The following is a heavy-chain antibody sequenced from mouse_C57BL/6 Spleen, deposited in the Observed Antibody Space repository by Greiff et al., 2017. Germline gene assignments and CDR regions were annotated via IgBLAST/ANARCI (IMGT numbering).Heavy chain of an antibody. CDR3: ASVYDGYYEDAMDY. Sequence: EVQRVESGPGLVKPSQSLSLTCSVTGYSITSGYYWNWIRQFPGNKLEWMGYISYDGSNNYNPSLKNRISITRDTSKNQFFLKLNSVTTEDTATYYCASVYDGYYEDAMDYWGQGTSVTVSS. CDR1: GYSITSGYY. J-gene: IGHJ4*01. D-gene: IGHD2-3*01. V-gene: IGHV3-6*01. CDR2: ISYDGSN.